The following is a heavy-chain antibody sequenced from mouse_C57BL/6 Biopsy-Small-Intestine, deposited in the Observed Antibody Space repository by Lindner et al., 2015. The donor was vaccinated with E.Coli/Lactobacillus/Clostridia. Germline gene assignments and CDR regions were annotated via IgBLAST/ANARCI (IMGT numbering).Heavy chain of an antibody. CDR2: IVPGSDST. J-gene: IGHJ2*01. CDR3: ARRFGYYPDY. V-gene: IGHV1-9*01. Sequence: VQLQESGAELMKPGASVKLSCKAAGYTFTGYWIEWMKQRPGHGLEWIGEIVPGSDSTKYNEKFKGKATFTSDTSSNTVYLQLSSLTTDDSAIYYCARRFGYYPDYWGQGTTLTVSS. D-gene: IGHD2-2*01. CDR1: GYTFTGYW.